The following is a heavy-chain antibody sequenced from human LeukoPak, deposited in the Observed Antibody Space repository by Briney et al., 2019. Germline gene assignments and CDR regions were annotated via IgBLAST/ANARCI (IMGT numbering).Heavy chain of an antibody. D-gene: IGHD4-11*01. CDR3: ARTYGHLQYAYDY. Sequence: GGSLRLSCAASGFTFSSYWMHWVRQAPGKGLVWVSRINTDGSSTSYADSVKGRFTISRDNAKNTLYLQMNSLRAEDTAVYYCARTYGHLQYAYDYWGQGTLVTVSS. CDR1: GFTFSSYW. J-gene: IGHJ4*02. V-gene: IGHV3-74*01. CDR2: INTDGSST.